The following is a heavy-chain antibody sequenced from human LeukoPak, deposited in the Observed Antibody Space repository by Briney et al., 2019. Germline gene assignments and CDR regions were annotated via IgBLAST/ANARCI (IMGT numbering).Heavy chain of an antibody. D-gene: IGHD6-13*01. Sequence: GGSLRLSCAGSGFSVSNYYMSWVRQAPGKGLEWVSSISGSGGATNHADSVEGRFTFSRENSKNTMFLQMNSLRAEDTAVYCAKSRSGWSPFDIWGQGTMVTVSS. CDR1: GFSVSNYY. CDR2: ISGSGGAT. CDR3: AKSRSGWSPFDI. J-gene: IGHJ3*02. V-gene: IGHV3-23*01.